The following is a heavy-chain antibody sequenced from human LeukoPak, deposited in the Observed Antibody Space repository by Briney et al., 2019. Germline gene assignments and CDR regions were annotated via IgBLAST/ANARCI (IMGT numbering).Heavy chain of an antibody. CDR3: ARGGPTTVAED. Sequence: SQTLSLTCAISGDSVSSDSAAWNWIRKSPSRGLEWLGRTYYRSKWYNDYAVSVKSRITINPDTSKNQFSLQLNSVTPEDTAVYYCARGGPTTVAEDWGQGTLVTVSS. V-gene: IGHV6-1*01. D-gene: IGHD4-23*01. CDR1: GDSVSSDSAA. CDR2: TYYRSKWYN. J-gene: IGHJ4*02.